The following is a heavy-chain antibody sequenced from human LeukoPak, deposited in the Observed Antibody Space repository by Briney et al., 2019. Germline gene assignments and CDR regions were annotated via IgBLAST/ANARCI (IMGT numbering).Heavy chain of an antibody. J-gene: IGHJ6*02. V-gene: IGHV1-69*04. CDR1: GGTFSSYA. CDR2: IIPILGIA. D-gene: IGHD5-18*01. Sequence: SVTVSCKASGGTFSSYAISWVRQAPGQGLEWMGRIIPILGIANYAQKFQGRVTITADKSTSTAYMELSSLRSEDTAVCYCARDSISYGRYYYGMDVWGQGTTVTVSS. CDR3: ARDSISYGRYYYGMDV.